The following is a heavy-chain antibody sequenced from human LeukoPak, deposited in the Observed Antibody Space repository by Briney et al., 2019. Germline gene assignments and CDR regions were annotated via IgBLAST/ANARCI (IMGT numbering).Heavy chain of an antibody. J-gene: IGHJ6*03. CDR1: GGSFSGYY. CDR3: ARGVAQQLVTYYYYYYYMDV. CDR2: INHSGST. Sequence: PSETLSLTCAVYGGSFSGYYWSWIRQPPGKGREWIGEINHSGSTNYNPSLKSRVTISVDTSKNQFSLKLSSVTAADTAVYYCARGVAQQLVTYYYYYYYMDVWGKGTTVTVSS. D-gene: IGHD6-13*01. V-gene: IGHV4-34*01.